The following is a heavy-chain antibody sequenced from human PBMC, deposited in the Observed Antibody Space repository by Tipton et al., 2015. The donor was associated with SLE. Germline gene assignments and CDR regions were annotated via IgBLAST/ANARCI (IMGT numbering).Heavy chain of an antibody. J-gene: IGHJ4*02. CDR1: GASISTISYS. Sequence: TLSLTCSVSGASISTISYSWGWGWVRQSPGKGLEWIGTFYYSGRTYYSPSLKSRVTISVDTSKNQFSLKLSSVTAADTAVYYCARRQWGSGYDYFDYWGQGTLVTVSS. CDR3: ARRQWGSGYDYFDY. V-gene: IGHV4-39*07. D-gene: IGHD5-12*01. CDR2: FYYSGRT.